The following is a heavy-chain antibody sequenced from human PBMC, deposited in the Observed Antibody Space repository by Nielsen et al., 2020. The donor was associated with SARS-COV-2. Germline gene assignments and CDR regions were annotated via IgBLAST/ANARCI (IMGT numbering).Heavy chain of an antibody. CDR3: AGAQGRGDYYGMDV. D-gene: IGHD3-10*01. CDR1: GFTFSSYG. J-gene: IGHJ6*02. Sequence: GESLKISCAASGFTFSSYGMHWVRQAPGKGLEWVALIWSDGSNKFYADSVKGRFTISRDNAKNSLYLQMNSLRAEDTAVYYCAGAQGRGDYYGMDVWGQGTTVTVSS. CDR2: IWSDGSNK. V-gene: IGHV3-33*01.